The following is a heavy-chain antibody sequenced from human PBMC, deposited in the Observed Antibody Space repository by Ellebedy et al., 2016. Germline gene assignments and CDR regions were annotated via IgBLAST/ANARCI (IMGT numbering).Heavy chain of an antibody. CDR3: ARGSSGWYGHGDYFDY. CDR1: GFTFSSYG. D-gene: IGHD6-19*01. V-gene: IGHV3-30-3*01. CDR2: ISYDGSNK. J-gene: IGHJ4*02. Sequence: GESLKISCAASGFTFSSYGMHWVRQAPGKGLEWVAVISYDGSNKYYADSVKGRFTISRDNSKNTLYLQMNSLRAEDTAVYYCARGSSGWYGHGDYFDYWGQGTLVTVSS.